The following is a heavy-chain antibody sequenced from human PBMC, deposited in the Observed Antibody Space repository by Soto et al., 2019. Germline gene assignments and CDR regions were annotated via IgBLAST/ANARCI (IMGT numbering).Heavy chain of an antibody. CDR3: ASTHYTILTGYYRDY. D-gene: IGHD3-9*01. J-gene: IGHJ4*02. CDR1: GYSFTSYW. V-gene: IGHV5-51*01. Sequence: GESLKISCKCSGYSFTSYWIGWVRQMPGKGLEWMGIIYPGDSDTRYSPSFQGQVTISADKSISTAYLQWSSLTASDTAMYYCASTHYTILTGYYRDYWGQGTLVTVSS. CDR2: IYPGDSDT.